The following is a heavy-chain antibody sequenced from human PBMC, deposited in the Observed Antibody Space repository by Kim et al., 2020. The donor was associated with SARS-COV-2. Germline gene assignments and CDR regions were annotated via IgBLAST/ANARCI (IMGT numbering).Heavy chain of an antibody. CDR1: GFTFSSYA. CDR3: ARDYSECAFDI. V-gene: IGHV3-30*04. J-gene: IGHJ3*02. Sequence: GGSLRLSCAASGFTFSSYAMHWVRQAPGKGLEWVAVISYDGSNKYYADSVKGRFTISRDNSKNTLYLQMNSLRAEDTAVYYCARDYSECAFDIWGQGTTVTVSS. D-gene: IGHD2-21*01. CDR2: ISYDGSNK.